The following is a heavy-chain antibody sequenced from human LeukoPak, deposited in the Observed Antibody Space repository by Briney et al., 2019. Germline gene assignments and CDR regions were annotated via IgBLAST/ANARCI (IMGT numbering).Heavy chain of an antibody. CDR3: ARLAPDYYDSRGYYPPDY. CDR1: GYSFTSYW. V-gene: IGHV5-51*01. CDR2: IYPGDSDT. Sequence: GESLKISCKGSGYSFTSYWIGWVRQMPGKGLEWMGIIYPGDSDTRYSPSFQGQVTISADKSISTAYLQWSSLKASDTAMYYCARLAPDYYDSRGYYPPDYWGQGTLVTVSS. D-gene: IGHD3-22*01. J-gene: IGHJ4*02.